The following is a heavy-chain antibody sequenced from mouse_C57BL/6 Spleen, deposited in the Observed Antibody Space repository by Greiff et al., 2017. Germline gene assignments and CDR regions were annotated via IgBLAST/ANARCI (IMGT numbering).Heavy chain of an antibody. V-gene: IGHV1-53*01. CDR2: INPSNGGT. Sequence: QVQLQQPGTELVKPGASVKLSCKASGYTFTSYWMHWVKQRPGQGLEWIGNINPSNGGTNYNEKFKSTATLTEDKSSSTAYMPLSSLTSEDSAVYYCAREDGTAQAKRDYWGQGTTLTVSS. J-gene: IGHJ2*01. D-gene: IGHD3-2*02. CDR1: GYTFTSYW. CDR3: AREDGTAQAKRDY.